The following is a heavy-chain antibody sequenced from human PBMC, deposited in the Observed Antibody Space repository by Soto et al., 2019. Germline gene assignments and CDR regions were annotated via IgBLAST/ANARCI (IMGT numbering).Heavy chain of an antibody. CDR3: ARDKIQYYYDSSGLLNPYLLDP. J-gene: IGHJ5*02. V-gene: IGHV1-69*06. Sequence: SVKVSCKASGGTFSSYAISWVRQAPGQGLEWMGGIIPIFGTANYAQKFQGRVTITADKSTSTAYMELSSLRSEDTAVYYCARDKIQYYYDSSGLLNPYLLDPWGQGTLVTVSS. CDR2: IIPIFGTA. D-gene: IGHD3-22*01. CDR1: GGTFSSYA.